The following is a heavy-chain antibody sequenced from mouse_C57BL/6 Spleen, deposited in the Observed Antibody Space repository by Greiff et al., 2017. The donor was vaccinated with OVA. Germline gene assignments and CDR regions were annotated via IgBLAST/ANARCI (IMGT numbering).Heavy chain of an antibody. J-gene: IGHJ3*01. CDR2: IDPEDGDT. V-gene: IGHV14-1*01. Sequence: EVKLVESGAELVRPGASVKLSCTASGFNIKDYYMHWVKQRPEQGLEWIGRIDPEDGDTEYAPKFQGKATMTADTSSNTAYLQLSSLTSEDTAVYYCTTEDYGNPAWFAYWGQGTLVTVSA. D-gene: IGHD2-1*01. CDR1: GFNIKDYY. CDR3: TTEDYGNPAWFAY.